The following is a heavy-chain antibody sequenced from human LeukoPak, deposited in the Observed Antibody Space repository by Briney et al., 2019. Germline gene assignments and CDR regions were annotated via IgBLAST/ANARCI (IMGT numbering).Heavy chain of an antibody. CDR3: ARAYSGYDVDY. J-gene: IGHJ4*02. CDR2: INHSGST. CDR1: GGSFSGYY. V-gene: IGHV4-34*01. Sequence: PSETLSLTCAVYGGSFSGYYWSWIRQPPGKGLEWIGEINHSGSTNYNPSLKSRVTISVDTSKIQFSLKLSSVTAADTAVYYCARAYSGYDVDYWGQGTLVTVSS. D-gene: IGHD5-12*01.